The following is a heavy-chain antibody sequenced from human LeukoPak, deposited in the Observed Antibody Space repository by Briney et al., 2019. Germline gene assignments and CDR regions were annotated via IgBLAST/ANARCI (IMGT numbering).Heavy chain of an antibody. CDR1: GGTFSSYG. CDR2: ISAYNGNT. D-gene: IGHD1-26*01. V-gene: IGHV1-18*01. CDR3: ARDRASGSYYGVENDY. J-gene: IGHJ4*02. Sequence: ASVKVSCKASGGTFSSYGISWVRQAPGQGLEWMAWISAYNGNTNYAQNLQGRVTMTTDTSTSTAHMELRSLRSDDTAVHYCARDRASGSYYGVENDYWGQGTLVTVSS.